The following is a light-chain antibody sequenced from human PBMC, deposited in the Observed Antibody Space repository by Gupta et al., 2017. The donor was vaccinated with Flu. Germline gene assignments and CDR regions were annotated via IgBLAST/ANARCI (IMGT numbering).Light chain of an antibody. CDR1: SGHSSYA. CDR2: LNSDGSH. CDR3: QTWGTGIWV. J-gene: IGLJ3*02. V-gene: IGLV4-69*01. Sequence: QLVLTQSPSASASLGASVKLTCTLSSGHSSYAIAWHQQQPEKGPRYLMKLNSDGSHSKGDGIPDRFSGSSSGAERYLTSSSLQSEDEADYYCQTWGTGIWVFDGGTKLTVL.